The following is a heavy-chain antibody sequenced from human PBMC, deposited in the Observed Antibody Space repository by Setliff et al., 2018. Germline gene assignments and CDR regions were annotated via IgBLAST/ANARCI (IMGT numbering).Heavy chain of an antibody. CDR1: GGTFSKYG. CDR2: IIPNFRTT. D-gene: IGHD4-17*01. J-gene: IGHJ5*02. V-gene: IGHV1-69*05. Sequence: SVKVSCKASGGTFSKYGISWVRQAPGQGLEWMGGIIPNFRTTSYAQKFQGRVTITTDESTSTAYMELSSLRSEDTAVYYCARDSYGDNLPYNWFAPWGQGTLVTVS. CDR3: ARDSYGDNLPYNWFAP.